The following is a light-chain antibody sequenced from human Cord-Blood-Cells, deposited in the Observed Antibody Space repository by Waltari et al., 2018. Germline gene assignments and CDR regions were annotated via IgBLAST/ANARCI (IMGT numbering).Light chain of an antibody. CDR2: AAS. Sequence: DIQMSQSPSSLSASVGDRVTNTRRASQSIRSYLNWYQKKPGKAPKLLIYAASSLQSGVPSRFSGSGSGTDVDLAISSLQPEDFATYFSQQSYSTPPTFGQGTKVEFK. J-gene: IGKJ1*01. CDR1: QSIRSY. V-gene: IGKV1-39*01. CDR3: QQSYSTPPT.